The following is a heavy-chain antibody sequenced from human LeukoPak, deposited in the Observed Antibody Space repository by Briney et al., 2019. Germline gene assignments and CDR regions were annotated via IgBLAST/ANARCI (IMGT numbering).Heavy chain of an antibody. D-gene: IGHD3-22*01. CDR2: INWNGGSI. J-gene: IGHJ4*02. Sequence: GGSLRLSRAASGLTFDDYGMTWVRQAPGKGLEWVSDINWNGGSIGYADSVKGRFTVSRDNAKNSLYLQMNSLRAEDTALYYCAREKYDSSGYYTGNYYFDYWGQGTPVTVSS. CDR1: GLTFDDYG. V-gene: IGHV3-20*04. CDR3: AREKYDSSGYYTGNYYFDY.